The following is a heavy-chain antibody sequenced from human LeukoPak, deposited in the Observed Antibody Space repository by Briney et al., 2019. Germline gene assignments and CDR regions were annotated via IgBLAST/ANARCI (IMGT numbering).Heavy chain of an antibody. CDR3: ARVVVVPAAQISYYYYGMDV. CDR2: IIPILGIA. V-gene: IGHV1-69*10. CDR1: GGTFSSYA. Sequence: SVKVSCKASGGTFSSYAISWVRQAPGQGLEWMGGIIPILGIANYAQKFQGRVTITADKSTSTAYMELSSLRSEDTAVYYCARVVVVPAAQISYYYYGMDVWGQGTTVTVSS. J-gene: IGHJ6*02. D-gene: IGHD2-2*01.